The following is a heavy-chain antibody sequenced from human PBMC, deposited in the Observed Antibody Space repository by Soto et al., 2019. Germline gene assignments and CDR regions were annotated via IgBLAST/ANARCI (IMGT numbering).Heavy chain of an antibody. V-gene: IGHV4-34*01. CDR1: GGSFSGYY. CDR2: INHSGHT. CDR3: ASDHSPCGASPSLGMDV. D-gene: IGHD2-21*01. Sequence: QVQLQQWGAGLLKPSETLSLTCAVYGGSFSGYYWSWIRQPPGKGLEWSGEINHSGHTNYNPSLKCRVTISRDTSTNQSSLKLSSVTVADTAVYYCASDHSPCGASPSLGMDVWGQGTTVTVSS. J-gene: IGHJ6*02.